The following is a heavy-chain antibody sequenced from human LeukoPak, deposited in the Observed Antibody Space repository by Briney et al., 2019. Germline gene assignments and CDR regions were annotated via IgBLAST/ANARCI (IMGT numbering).Heavy chain of an antibody. Sequence: GGSLRLSCAASGFTFSSYSMNWVRQAPGKGLEWVSSISSSSSYIYYADSVKGRFTISRDNAKNSLYLQMNSLRAEDTAVYYCARDLYSSGWRPSMYYFDYWGQGTLVTVSS. J-gene: IGHJ4*02. D-gene: IGHD6-19*01. CDR3: ARDLYSSGWRPSMYYFDY. CDR2: ISSSSSYI. V-gene: IGHV3-21*01. CDR1: GFTFSSYS.